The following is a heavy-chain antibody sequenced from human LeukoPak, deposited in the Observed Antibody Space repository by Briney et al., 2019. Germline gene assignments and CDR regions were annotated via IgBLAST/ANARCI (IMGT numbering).Heavy chain of an antibody. J-gene: IGHJ4*02. Sequence: ASVKVSCKSSGYTFTSYGISWVRQAPGQGLEWMGWTSAYNGNTNYAQKLQGRVTMTTDTSTNTAYMELRSLRSDDTAVYYCARDVEMATREWGYWGQGTLVTVSS. CDR3: ARDVEMATREWGY. CDR2: TSAYNGNT. V-gene: IGHV1-18*01. CDR1: GYTFTSYG. D-gene: IGHD5-24*01.